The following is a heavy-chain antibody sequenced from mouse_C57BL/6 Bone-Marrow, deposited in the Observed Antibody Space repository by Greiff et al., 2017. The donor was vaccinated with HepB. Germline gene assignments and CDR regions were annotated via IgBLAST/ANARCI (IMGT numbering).Heavy chain of an antibody. D-gene: IGHD1-1*01. V-gene: IGHV14-4*01. CDR1: GFNIKDDY. CDR3: TLYYYGSSPFDY. CDR2: IDPENGDT. Sequence: VQLKQSGAELVRPGASVKLSCTASGFNIKDDYMHWVKQRPEQGLEWIGWIDPENGDTEYASKFQGKATITADTSSNTAYLQLSSLTSEDTAVYYCTLYYYGSSPFDYWGQGTTLTVSS. J-gene: IGHJ2*01.